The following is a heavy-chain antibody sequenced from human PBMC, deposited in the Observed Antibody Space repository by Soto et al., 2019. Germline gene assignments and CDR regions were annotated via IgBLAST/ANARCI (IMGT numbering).Heavy chain of an antibody. CDR2: ISSSGSTI. D-gene: IGHD3-3*01. CDR3: ARDFGIFGAPEGCDP. J-gene: IGHJ5*02. CDR1: GFTFCDYY. Sequence: GGSLRLSCAASGFTFCDYYMSWIRQAPGKGLEWVSYISSSGSTIYYADSVKGRFTISRDNAKNSLYLQMNSLRAEDTAVDYCARDFGIFGAPEGCDPWGKRTLVTVSS. V-gene: IGHV3-11*01.